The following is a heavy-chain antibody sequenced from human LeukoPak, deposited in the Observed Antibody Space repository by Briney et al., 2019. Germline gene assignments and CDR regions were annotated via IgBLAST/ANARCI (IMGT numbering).Heavy chain of an antibody. CDR1: GYXFTSYA. J-gene: IGHJ4*02. D-gene: IGHD5-24*01. V-gene: IGHV1-2*02. CDR2: ITPSGGT. CDR3: ARDRYGDGFAHFDY. Sequence: ASVKVSCMASGYXFTSYAIHWVRQAPGQGLEWMGWITPSGGTNYPQKFQGRVAITRDTSITTAYMDLSRLTSDDTAVYYCARDRYGDGFAHFDYWGQGALVTVSS.